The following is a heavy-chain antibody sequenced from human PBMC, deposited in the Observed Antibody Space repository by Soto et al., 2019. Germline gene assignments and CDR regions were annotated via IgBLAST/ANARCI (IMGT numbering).Heavy chain of an antibody. V-gene: IGHV3-21*01. CDR2: ISGSSDFL. J-gene: IGHJ3*02. CDR1: GFTFSNSI. Sequence: GGSLRLSCAASGFTFSNSIINWVRQAPGQGLDWVSSISGSSDFLYYADSVKGRFTISRDTATNALYLQMNSLRAEDTAGYYCATSTWYAFDIWGQGTMVTVSS. D-gene: IGHD6-13*01. CDR3: ATSTWYAFDI.